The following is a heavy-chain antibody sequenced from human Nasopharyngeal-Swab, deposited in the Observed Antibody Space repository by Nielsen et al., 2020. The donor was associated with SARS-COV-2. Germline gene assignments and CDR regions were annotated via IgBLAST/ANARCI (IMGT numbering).Heavy chain of an antibody. CDR2: ISSSSRTI. J-gene: IGHJ4*02. D-gene: IGHD3-3*01. V-gene: IGHV3-48*04. CDR3: AREKLDFWSGYLDY. Sequence: WIRQPPGKGLEWVSYISSSSRTIYYADSVKGRFTISRDNAKNSLYLQMNSLRAEDTAVYYCAREKLDFWSGYLDYWGQGTLVTVSS.